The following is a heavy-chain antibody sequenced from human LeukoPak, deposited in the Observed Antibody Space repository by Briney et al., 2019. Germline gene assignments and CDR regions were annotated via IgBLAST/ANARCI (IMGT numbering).Heavy chain of an antibody. CDR3: ATGRYYDILTGYYPWDY. J-gene: IGHJ4*02. CDR1: GYTLTELS. D-gene: IGHD3-9*01. CDR2: FDPEDGET. Sequence: GASVTVSCKVSGYTLTELSMHWVRQAPGKGLEWMGGFDPEDGETIYAQKFQGRVTMTEDTSTDTAYMELSSLRSEDTAVYYCATGRYYDILTGYYPWDYWGQGTLVTVSS. V-gene: IGHV1-24*01.